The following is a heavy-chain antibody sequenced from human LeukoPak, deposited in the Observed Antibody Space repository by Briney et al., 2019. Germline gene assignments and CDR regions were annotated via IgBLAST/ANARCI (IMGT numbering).Heavy chain of an antibody. CDR3: ARDFYDSGGFSFDTFDP. CDR2: ISAYNGNT. D-gene: IGHD3-22*01. CDR1: GYTFTSYG. J-gene: IGHJ3*01. Sequence: RASVKVSCKASGYTFTSYGISWVRQAPGQGLEWMGWISAYNGNTNYAQKLQGRVTMTTDTSTSTAYMELRSLRSDDTAVYYCARDFYDSGGFSFDTFDPWGQGTMVTVS. V-gene: IGHV1-18*01.